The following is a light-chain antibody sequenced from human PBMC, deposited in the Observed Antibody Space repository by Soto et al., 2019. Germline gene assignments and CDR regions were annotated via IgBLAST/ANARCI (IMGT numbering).Light chain of an antibody. CDR2: DVS. CDR3: SSYPSATTYV. V-gene: IGLV2-14*01. CDR1: SSYVGAYNY. J-gene: IGLJ1*01. Sequence: QSALTQPASVSGSPGQSITISCTGTSSYVGAYNYDSWYQQYPGEAPKVIIYDVSHRPAGVSNRFSGSKSGNTASLTISGLQTQDEADYYCSSYPSATTYVFGTGTKVTVL.